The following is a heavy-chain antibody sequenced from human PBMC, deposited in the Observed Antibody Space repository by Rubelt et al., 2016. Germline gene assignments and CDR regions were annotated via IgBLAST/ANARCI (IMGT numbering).Heavy chain of an antibody. J-gene: IGHJ4*02. CDR1: GGSFRGYY. CDR2: INHSGST. CDR3: ASLRGGGYSQSSY. V-gene: IGHV4-34*01. D-gene: IGHD5-18*01. Sequence: QVQLQQWGAGLLKPSETLSLTCAVYGGSFRGYYLSGIRQPPGTGLEWIGEINHSGSTNYNRSLKGLGSIVGETSKNRFSLKLSSVTAADTAVYYWASLRGGGYSQSSYWGQGTLVTVSS.